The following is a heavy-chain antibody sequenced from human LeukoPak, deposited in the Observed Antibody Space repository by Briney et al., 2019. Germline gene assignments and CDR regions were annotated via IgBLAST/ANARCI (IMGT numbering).Heavy chain of an antibody. Sequence: GRSLRLSCAASGFTFSSYGMHWVRQAPGKGLEWVAVISYDGSNKYYADSVKGRFTITRDNSKNTLYLQMNSLKTEDTAVYYCTTDLTPITMIVVVISYWGQGTLVTVSS. CDR2: ISYDGSNK. J-gene: IGHJ4*02. D-gene: IGHD3-22*01. CDR3: TTDLTPITMIVVVISY. CDR1: GFTFSSYG. V-gene: IGHV3-30*03.